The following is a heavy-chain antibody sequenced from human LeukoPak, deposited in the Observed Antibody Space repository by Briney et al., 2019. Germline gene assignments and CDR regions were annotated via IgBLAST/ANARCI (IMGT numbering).Heavy chain of an antibody. CDR3: ARVGITGSFYYGVDY. Sequence: GGSLRLSCAASGFTFSSYGMHWVRQAPGKGLEWVAVIWYDGSNKYYADSVKGRFTISRENYKNTLYLQMNSLRAEDTAVYYCARVGITGSFYYGVDYWGQGTLVTVSS. CDR2: IWYDGSNK. J-gene: IGHJ4*02. D-gene: IGHD1-20*01. CDR1: GFTFSSYG. V-gene: IGHV3-33*01.